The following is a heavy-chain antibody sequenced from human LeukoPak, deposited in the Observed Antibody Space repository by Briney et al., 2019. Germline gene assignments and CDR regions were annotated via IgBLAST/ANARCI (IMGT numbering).Heavy chain of an antibody. J-gene: IGHJ6*02. CDR2: IWYDGSNK. D-gene: IGHD2-2*01. CDR3: ARVVVPAASYYYYGMDV. V-gene: IGHV3-33*01. Sequence: GGSLRLSCAASGFTFSSYGMHWVRQAPGKGLEWVAVIWYDGSNKYYADSVKGRFTISRDNSKNTLYLQMNSLRAEDTAVYYCARVVVPAASYYYYGMDVWGQGTTVTVSS. CDR1: GFTFSSYG.